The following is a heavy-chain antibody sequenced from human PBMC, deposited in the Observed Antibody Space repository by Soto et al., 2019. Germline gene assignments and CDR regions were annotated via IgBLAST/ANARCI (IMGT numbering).Heavy chain of an antibody. Sequence: QVQLQESGPGLVKPSQTLSLSCSVSGDSISSGGYYWNWIRQLPGKGLEWIGYTSYSGSTYYNPSLNSRATISVDTSKNQFSLKLTSVTAADTAVYNCARDEGAQFDWYFDLWGRGTLVTVSS. CDR2: TSYSGST. CDR3: ARDEGAQFDWYFDL. CDR1: GDSISSGGYY. J-gene: IGHJ2*01. V-gene: IGHV4-31*03.